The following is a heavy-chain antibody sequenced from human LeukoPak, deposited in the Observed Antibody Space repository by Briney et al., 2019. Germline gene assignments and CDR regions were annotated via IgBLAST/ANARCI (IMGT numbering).Heavy chain of an antibody. CDR3: ARIKSQGVVVPLLRSTYYFDY. Sequence: GGSLRLSCAASGFTFSSYSMNWVRQAPGKGLEWVSSISSSSSYIYYADSVKGRFTISRDNAKNSPYLQMNSLRAEDTAVYYCARIKSQGVVVPLLRSTYYFDYWGQGTLVTVSS. V-gene: IGHV3-21*01. CDR2: ISSSSSYI. D-gene: IGHD2-21*01. J-gene: IGHJ4*02. CDR1: GFTFSSYS.